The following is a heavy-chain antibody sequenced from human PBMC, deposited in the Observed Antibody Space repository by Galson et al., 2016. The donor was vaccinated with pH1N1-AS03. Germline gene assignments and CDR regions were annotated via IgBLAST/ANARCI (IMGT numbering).Heavy chain of an antibody. CDR2: ISAHNGYT. D-gene: IGHD1-26*01. J-gene: IGHJ4*02. V-gene: IGHV1-18*04. CDR3: ARAAGELLSSSDY. Sequence: SVKVSCKASGYTFTSYGITWVRQAPGQGLEWMGWISAHNGYTKYAQKLQGRVTMTTGTSTSTAYMELRSLRSDDTAVCYCARAAGELLSSSDYWGQGTLVTVSS. CDR1: GYTFTSYG.